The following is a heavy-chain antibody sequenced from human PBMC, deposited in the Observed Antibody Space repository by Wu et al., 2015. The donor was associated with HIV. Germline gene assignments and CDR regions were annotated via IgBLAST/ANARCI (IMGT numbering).Heavy chain of an antibody. J-gene: IGHJ5*02. CDR2: IIPIFGTA. V-gene: IGHV1-69*01. Sequence: QVQLVQSGAEVKKPGSSVKVSCKASGGTFSSYAISWVRQAPGQGLEWMGGIIPIFGTANYAQKFQGRVTITADESTSTAYMELSSLRSEDTAVYYCARDATIAAAGIAWFDPGAREPWSPSPQ. CDR1: GGTFSSYA. D-gene: IGHD6-13*01. CDR3: ARDATIAAAGIAWFDP.